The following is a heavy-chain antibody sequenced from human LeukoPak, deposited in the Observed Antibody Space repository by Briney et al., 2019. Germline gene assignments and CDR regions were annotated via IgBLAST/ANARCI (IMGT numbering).Heavy chain of an antibody. CDR3: ARTEAPYDSSGYYEGAFDY. J-gene: IGHJ4*02. Sequence: ASVKVSCKASGGTFSSYAICWVRQAPGQGLEWVGGIIPIFGTANYAQKFQGRVTITADESTSTAYMELSSLRSEDTAVYYCARTEAPYDSSGYYEGAFDYWGQGTLVIVSS. CDR2: IIPIFGTA. D-gene: IGHD3-22*01. V-gene: IGHV1-69*13. CDR1: GGTFSSYA.